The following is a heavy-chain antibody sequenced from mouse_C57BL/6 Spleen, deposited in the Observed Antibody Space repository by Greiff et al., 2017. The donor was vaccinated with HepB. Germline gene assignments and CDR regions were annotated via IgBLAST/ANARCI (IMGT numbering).Heavy chain of an antibody. CDR3: ARESNWDDYAMDY. V-gene: IGHV5-4*01. J-gene: IGHJ4*01. CDR1: GFTFSSYA. D-gene: IGHD4-1*02. Sequence: EVKLMESGGGLVKPGGSLKLSCAASGFTFSSYAMSGVRQTPEKRLEWVATISDGGSYTYYPDNVKGRFTISRDNAKNNLYLQMRHLKSEDTAMYYCARESNWDDYAMDYWCQGTPATVSP. CDR2: ISDGGSYT.